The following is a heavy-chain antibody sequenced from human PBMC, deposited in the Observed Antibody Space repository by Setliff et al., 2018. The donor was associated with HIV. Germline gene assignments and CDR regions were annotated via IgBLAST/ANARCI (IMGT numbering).Heavy chain of an antibody. CDR1: GFMFSDRW. CDR2: IHKNGNEK. CDR3: AGSRGYFVQAD. Sequence: GSLRLSCVASGFMFSDRWMSWVRQAPGKGLEWVANIHKNGNEKYYVDSVKGRFSISRDNTRNLVYLQMNSLRAEDTAVYYCAGSRGYFVQADWGQGSLVTVSS. J-gene: IGHJ4*02. D-gene: IGHD6-25*01. V-gene: IGHV3-7*01.